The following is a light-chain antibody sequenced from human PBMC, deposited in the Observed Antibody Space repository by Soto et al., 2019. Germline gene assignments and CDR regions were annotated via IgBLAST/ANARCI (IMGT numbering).Light chain of an antibody. J-gene: IGLJ2*01. Sequence: QLVLTQTPSASGTPGQWVAISCSGSKSNIGSVSVNWYQQLPGAAPKLLIHGNNQRPSGVPDRFSGSKSGTSASLVISGLQSEDEASYFCAAWDDSLNGWIFGGGTKLTVL. CDR1: KSNIGSVS. V-gene: IGLV1-44*01. CDR3: AAWDDSLNGWI. CDR2: GNN.